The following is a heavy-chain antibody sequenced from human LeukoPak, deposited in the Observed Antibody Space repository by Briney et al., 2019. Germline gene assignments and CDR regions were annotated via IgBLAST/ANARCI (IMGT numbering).Heavy chain of an antibody. D-gene: IGHD5-18*01. J-gene: IGHJ3*02. CDR3: ARTIVDTAMVNAFDI. Sequence: GGSLRLSCAASGFTFSDYYMSWIRQAPGKGLEWVSYISSSGSTIYYADSVKGRFTISRDNAKNSLYLQMNSLRAEDTAVYYCARTIVDTAMVNAFDIWGQGTMVTVSS. CDR1: GFTFSDYY. V-gene: IGHV3-11*04. CDR2: ISSSGSTI.